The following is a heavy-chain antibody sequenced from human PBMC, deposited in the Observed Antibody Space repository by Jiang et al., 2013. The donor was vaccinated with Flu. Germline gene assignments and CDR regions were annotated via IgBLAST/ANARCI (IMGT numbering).Heavy chain of an antibody. CDR2: TSYDGGDK. Sequence: VEVWGRAWPSLGRSLRLSCVASGFTFRNHAMHWVRQAPGKGLEWLAVTSYDGGDKYYADSVKGRLSISRDNSQSTLFLQMDSLRPEDTAVYYCARDKWGAADAIGPYFDHWGQGTLVTVSS. V-gene: IGHV3-30-3*01. CDR1: GFTFRNHA. J-gene: IGHJ4*02. D-gene: IGHD2-2*02. CDR3: ARDKWGAADAIGPYFDH.